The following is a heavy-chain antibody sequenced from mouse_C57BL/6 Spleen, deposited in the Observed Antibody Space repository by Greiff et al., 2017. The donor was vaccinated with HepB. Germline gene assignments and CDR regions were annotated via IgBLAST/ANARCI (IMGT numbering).Heavy chain of an antibody. V-gene: IGHV1-55*01. CDR2: IYPGSGST. CDR3: ARGYGSSYPAWFAY. Sequence: QVQLQQPGAELVKPGASVKMSCKASGYTFTSYWITWVKQRPGQGLEWIGDIYPGSGSTNYNEKFKSKATLTVDTSSSTAYMQLSSLTSEDSAVYYCARGYGSSYPAWFAYWGQGTLVTVSA. CDR1: GYTFTSYW. D-gene: IGHD1-1*01. J-gene: IGHJ3*01.